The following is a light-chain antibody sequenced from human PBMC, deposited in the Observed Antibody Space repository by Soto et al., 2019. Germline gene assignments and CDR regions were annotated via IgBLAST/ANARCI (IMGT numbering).Light chain of an antibody. CDR2: GAS. CDR1: KSVSSN. J-gene: IGKJ5*01. V-gene: IGKV3D-15*01. Sequence: ELVTAQSPAPPSVSPGASATLSCKPSKSVSSNLAWYQQQPGQPHRLLIFGASPRATGIPARCSGSGSGAEFLLTISSVQSEDFAVYYCQEYNNWPITFGQGTRLEIK. CDR3: QEYNNWPIT.